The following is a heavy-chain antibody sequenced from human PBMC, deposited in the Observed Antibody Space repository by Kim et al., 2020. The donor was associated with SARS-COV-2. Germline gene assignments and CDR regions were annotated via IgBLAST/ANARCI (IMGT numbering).Heavy chain of an antibody. Sequence: RGRFTVSRDNAKNSLCLQMNSLRAEDTAVYYCARLHMGGSGSFLYYFDYWGQGALVTVSS. D-gene: IGHD6-19*01. CDR3: ARLHMGGSGSFLYYFDY. J-gene: IGHJ4*02. V-gene: IGHV3-21*06.